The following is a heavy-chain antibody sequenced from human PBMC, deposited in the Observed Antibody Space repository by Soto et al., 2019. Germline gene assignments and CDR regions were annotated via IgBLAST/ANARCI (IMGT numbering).Heavy chain of an antibody. CDR1: GGTFSSYA. Sequence: SVKVSCKASGGTFSSYAISWVRQAPGQGPEWMGGIIPIFGTANYAQKFRGRVTITADESTSTAYMELSSLRSEDTAVYYCATPPLTFGGVIVNPYYFDYWGQGTLVTVSS. V-gene: IGHV1-69*13. CDR3: ATPPLTFGGVIVNPYYFDY. J-gene: IGHJ4*02. D-gene: IGHD3-16*02. CDR2: IIPIFGTA.